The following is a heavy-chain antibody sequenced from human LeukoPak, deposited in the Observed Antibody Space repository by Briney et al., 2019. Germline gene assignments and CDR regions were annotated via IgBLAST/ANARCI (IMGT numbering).Heavy chain of an antibody. V-gene: IGHV3-30*04. J-gene: IGHJ4*02. Sequence: GRSLRLSCAASGFTFGSYAMDWVRQAPGKGLEWVAVISYDGSNKYYADSVKGRFTISRDNSKNTLYLQMNSLRAEDTAVYYCARVVNDFWSPFDYWGQGTLVTVSS. D-gene: IGHD3-3*01. CDR1: GFTFGSYA. CDR3: ARVVNDFWSPFDY. CDR2: ISYDGSNK.